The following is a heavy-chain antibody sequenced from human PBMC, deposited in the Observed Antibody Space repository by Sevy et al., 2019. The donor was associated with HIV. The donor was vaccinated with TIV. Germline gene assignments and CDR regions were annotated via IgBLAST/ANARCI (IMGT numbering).Heavy chain of an antibody. V-gene: IGHV3-74*01. CDR2: INGDGSST. CDR1: GFTFRSYW. D-gene: IGHD3-22*01. J-gene: IGHJ4*02. CDR3: GRSGYYWAFDY. Sequence: GESLKISCAASGFTFRSYWMYWVRQAPGKGLVWVSRINGDGSSTSHADSVKGRFTISRDNAKSTLYLQMNSLRAEDTAVYYCGRSGYYWAFDYWGQGTLVTVSS.